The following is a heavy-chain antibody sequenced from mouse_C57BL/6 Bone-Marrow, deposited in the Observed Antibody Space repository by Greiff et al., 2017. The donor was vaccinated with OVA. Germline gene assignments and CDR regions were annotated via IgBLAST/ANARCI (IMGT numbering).Heavy chain of an antibody. CDR1: GYTFTSYG. D-gene: IGHD2-3*01. Sequence: VQLQQSGAELARPGASVKLSCKASGYTFTSYGISWVKQRTGQGLEWIGEIYPRSGNTYYNEKFKGKATLTADKSSSTAYMELRSLTSEDSAVYFCARLKRWLLLAYWGQGTLVTVSA. CDR3: ARLKRWLLLAY. V-gene: IGHV1-81*01. J-gene: IGHJ3*01. CDR2: IYPRSGNT.